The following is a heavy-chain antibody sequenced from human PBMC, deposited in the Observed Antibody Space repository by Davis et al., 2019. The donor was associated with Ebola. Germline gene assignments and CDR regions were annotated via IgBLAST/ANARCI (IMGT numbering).Heavy chain of an antibody. CDR1: GFTFSDYW. CDR2: IKQDGSAR. V-gene: IGHV3-7*03. CDR3: ARDTRGALDF. Sequence: GGSLRLSCAASGFTFSDYWMSWVRQAPGKGLEWVANIKQDGSARNYVDSVRGRFIISRDNAKNSQYLQMNSLRADDTAVYYCARDTRGALDFWGQGILVTVSS. D-gene: IGHD2-2*01. J-gene: IGHJ4*02.